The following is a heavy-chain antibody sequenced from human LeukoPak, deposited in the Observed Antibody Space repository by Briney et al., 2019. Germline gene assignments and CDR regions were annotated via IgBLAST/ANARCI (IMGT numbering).Heavy chain of an antibody. CDR2: ISDGGWT. Sequence: GGSLRLSCAASALPPSNYAMSWVRQAPGKGLEWVSSISDGGWTAYTDSVKGRFFISRETATNTLYLQMNSLRVEDTAVYYCAKECDYGNTSHMPSYWGQGTLVTVSS. D-gene: IGHD4-17*01. J-gene: IGHJ4*02. CDR1: ALPPSNYA. CDR3: AKECDYGNTSHMPSY. V-gene: IGHV3-23*01.